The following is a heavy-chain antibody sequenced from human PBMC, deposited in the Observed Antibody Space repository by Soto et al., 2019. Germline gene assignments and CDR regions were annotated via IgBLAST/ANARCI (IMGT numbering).Heavy chain of an antibody. V-gene: IGHV4-4*07. D-gene: IGHD2-8*02. J-gene: IGHJ4*02. Sequence: PSETLSLTCTVSCASITGSFFWSCIRQPAGKGLEWIGRFSLSGTTNYNPSLRSRVTMSADVSKSQFSLRLTSVTAADTALYYCARGMTPPGAPAWYYFDSWGQGTLVTVSS. CDR3: ARGMTPPGAPAWYYFDS. CDR1: CASITGSFF. CDR2: FSLSGTT.